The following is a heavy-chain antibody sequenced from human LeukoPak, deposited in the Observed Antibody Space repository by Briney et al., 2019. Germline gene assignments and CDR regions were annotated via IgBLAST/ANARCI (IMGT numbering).Heavy chain of an antibody. CDR1: GFNFSNYG. CDR2: IWYDGSDK. CDR3: ARDANHGA. V-gene: IGHV3-33*01. D-gene: IGHD1-14*01. Sequence: QSGGSLRLSCAASGFNFSNYGMHWVRQAPGKGLEWVAVIWYDGSDKYYADSVQGRFTISRDNSKNTLSLQMNSLRGEDTAVYHCARDANHGALGQGTLVTVSS. J-gene: IGHJ5*02.